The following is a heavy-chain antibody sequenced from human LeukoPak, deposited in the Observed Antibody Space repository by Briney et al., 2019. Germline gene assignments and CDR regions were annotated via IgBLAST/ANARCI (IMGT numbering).Heavy chain of an antibody. CDR1: GYTFTSYD. D-gene: IGHD3-22*01. CDR2: INPSGGST. CDR3: ARGQVVVIKDLLRFDP. Sequence: ASVKVSCKASGYTFTSYDINWVRQATGQGLEWMGIINPSGGSTSYAQKFQGRVTMTRDTSTSTVYMELSSLRSEDTAVYYCARGQVVVIKDLLRFDPWGQGTLVTVSS. J-gene: IGHJ5*02. V-gene: IGHV1-46*01.